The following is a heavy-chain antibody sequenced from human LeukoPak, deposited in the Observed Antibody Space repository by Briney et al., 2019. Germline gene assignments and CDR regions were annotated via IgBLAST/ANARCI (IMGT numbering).Heavy chain of an antibody. J-gene: IGHJ6*02. Sequence: GGSLRLSCAASGFTFSNYAMHWVRQAPGKGLEYVSAISSNGDNTYYTNSVKGRFTISRDNSKNTLYLQMGSLRAEDMAVYYCASEGAYSSSWPPRDYYYYGMDVWGQGTTVTVSS. V-gene: IGHV3-64*01. D-gene: IGHD6-13*01. CDR2: ISSNGDNT. CDR3: ASEGAYSSSWPPRDYYYYGMDV. CDR1: GFTFSNYA.